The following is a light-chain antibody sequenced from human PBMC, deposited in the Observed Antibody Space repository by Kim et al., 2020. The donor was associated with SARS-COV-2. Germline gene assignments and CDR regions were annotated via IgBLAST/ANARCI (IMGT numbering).Light chain of an antibody. Sequence: ASVGDRVTITCRSSKGISNDLAWYQQKPGEAPKALIYAASSLQSGVPSYFSGSGSGTDFTLTISSLQPEDFATYYCQQYKSFPLTFGGGTKVDIK. CDR1: KGISND. V-gene: IGKV1-16*02. CDR2: AAS. J-gene: IGKJ4*01. CDR3: QQYKSFPLT.